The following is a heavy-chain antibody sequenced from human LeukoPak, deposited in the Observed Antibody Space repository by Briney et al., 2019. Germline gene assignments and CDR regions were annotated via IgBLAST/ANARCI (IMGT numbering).Heavy chain of an antibody. J-gene: IGHJ6*02. Sequence: ASVKVSCKASGYTFTSYGISWVRQAPGQGLEWMGWISAYNGNTNYAQMLQGRVTMTTDTSTSTAYMELRSLRSDDTGVYYCARGCSTTSCYYPEYYGMDVWGQGTTVTVSS. CDR2: ISAYNGNT. V-gene: IGHV1-18*01. CDR1: GYTFTSYG. CDR3: ARGCSTTSCYYPEYYGMDV. D-gene: IGHD2-2*01.